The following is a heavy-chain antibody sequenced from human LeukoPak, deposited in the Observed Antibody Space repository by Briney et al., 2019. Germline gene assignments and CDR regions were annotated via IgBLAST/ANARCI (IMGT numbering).Heavy chain of an antibody. CDR3: AKDPYCGGDCYFDL. J-gene: IGHJ2*01. D-gene: IGHD2-21*01. V-gene: IGHV3-30*18. Sequence: GALRLSCAASGFTFSSYGMHWVRQAPGKGLEWVAVISYDGSNKYYADSVKGRFTISRDNSKNTLYLQVNSLRAEGTAVYYCAKDPYCGGDCYFDLWGRGTLVTVSS. CDR1: GFTFSSYG. CDR2: ISYDGSNK.